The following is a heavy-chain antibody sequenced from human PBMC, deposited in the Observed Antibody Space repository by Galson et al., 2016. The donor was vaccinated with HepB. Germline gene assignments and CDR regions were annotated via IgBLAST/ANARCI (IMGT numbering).Heavy chain of an antibody. J-gene: IGHJ6*02. V-gene: IGHV3-9*01. CDR2: ITWNSGVI. Sequence: SLRLSCAASGFTFDDYAMHWVRQAPGKGLEWVSGITWNSGVIGYADSVKGRFTISRDNGKNSLYLQMDSLRPEDTALYYCVKDIRPGWYQWAYGMDVWGQGTTVTVSS. CDR3: VKDIRPGWYQWAYGMDV. CDR1: GFTFDDYA. D-gene: IGHD6-19*01.